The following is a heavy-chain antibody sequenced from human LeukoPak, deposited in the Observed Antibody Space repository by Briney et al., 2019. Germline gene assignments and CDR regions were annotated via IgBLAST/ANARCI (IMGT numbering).Heavy chain of an antibody. D-gene: IGHD3-16*01. CDR2: ISSSSSYI. V-gene: IGHV3-21*01. Sequence: TPGGSLRLSCAASGFTFSTYGMHWVRQAPGKGLEWVSSISSSSSYIYYADSVKGRFTTSRDNAKNSLYLQMNGLRAEDTAVYYCARDQTTYMMTSYFDYWGQGTLVTVSS. CDR1: GFTFSTYG. J-gene: IGHJ4*02. CDR3: ARDQTTYMMTSYFDY.